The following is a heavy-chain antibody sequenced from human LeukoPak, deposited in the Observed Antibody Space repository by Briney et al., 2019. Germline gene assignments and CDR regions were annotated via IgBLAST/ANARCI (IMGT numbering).Heavy chain of an antibody. V-gene: IGHV3-30*02. CDR2: IRYDGSYK. CDR1: GFTFSTYA. J-gene: IGHJ4*02. CDR3: AREGITGNAEGYFDY. Sequence: PGGSLRLSCAASGFTFSTYAMHWVRQAPGKGLEWVAFIRYDGSYKYYADSVKGRFTISRDNAKNSLYLQMNSLRAEDTAVYYCAREGITGNAEGYFDYWGQGTLVTVSS. D-gene: IGHD1-20*01.